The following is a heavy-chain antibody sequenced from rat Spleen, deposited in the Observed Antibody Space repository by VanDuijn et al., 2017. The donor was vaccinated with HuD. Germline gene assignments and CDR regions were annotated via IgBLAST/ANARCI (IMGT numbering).Heavy chain of an antibody. CDR3: TSPFRWFAY. CDR1: GFSLTNFH. CDR2: IWGDGST. J-gene: IGHJ3*01. Sequence: QVQLRESGPGLVQPSQTLSLTCTVSGFSLTNFHVHWVRQPPGKGLEWMGGIWGDGSTDYNSALQSRLSVSRDTSKSQVFLKMNSLQTEDTAIYFCTSPFRWFAYWGQGTLVTVSS. V-gene: IGHV2-1*01.